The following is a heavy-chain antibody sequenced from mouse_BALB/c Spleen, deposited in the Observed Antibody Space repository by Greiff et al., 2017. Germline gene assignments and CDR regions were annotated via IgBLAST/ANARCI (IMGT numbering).Heavy chain of an antibody. Sequence: EVKLVESGGGLVKLGGSLKLSCAASGFTFSSYYMSWVRQTPEKRLELVAAINSNGGSTYYPDTVKGRFTISRDNAKNTLYLQMSSLKSEDTALYYCARHSEITYFDYWGQGTTLTVSS. V-gene: IGHV5-6-2*01. CDR1: GFTFSSYY. CDR2: INSNGGST. CDR3: ARHSEITYFDY. J-gene: IGHJ2*01. D-gene: IGHD1-1*01.